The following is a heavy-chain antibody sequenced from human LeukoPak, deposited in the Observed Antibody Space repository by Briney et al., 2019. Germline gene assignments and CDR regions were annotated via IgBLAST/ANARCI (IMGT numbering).Heavy chain of an antibody. V-gene: IGHV1-8*01. D-gene: IGHD3-10*01. CDR2: MNPNSGNT. CDR1: GYTFTSYY. CDR3: ARVPIWFGEFV. Sequence: ASVKVSCKPSGYTFTSYYINWVRQATGQGLEWMGWMNPNSGNTGYAQKFQGRVTMTRNTSISTAYMELSSLGSEDTAVYYCARVPIWFGEFVWGQGTLVTVSS. J-gene: IGHJ4*02.